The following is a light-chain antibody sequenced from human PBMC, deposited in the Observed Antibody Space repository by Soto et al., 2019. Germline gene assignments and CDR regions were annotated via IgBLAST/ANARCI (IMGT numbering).Light chain of an antibody. CDR3: SSYAGSNNFEVV. J-gene: IGLJ2*01. Sequence: QSALTQPPSASGSPGQSVTISCTGTSSDVGGYNYDSWYQQHPGKAPKLMIYEVSKRPSGVPDRFSGSKSGNTASLTVSGLQAEDEADYYCSSYAGSNNFEVVFGGGTQLTVL. CDR1: SSDVGGYNY. CDR2: EVS. V-gene: IGLV2-8*01.